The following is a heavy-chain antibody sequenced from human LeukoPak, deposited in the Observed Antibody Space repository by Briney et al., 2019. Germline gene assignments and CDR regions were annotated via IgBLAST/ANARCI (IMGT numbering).Heavy chain of an antibody. Sequence: GSLRLSCAASGFTFSSYGMHWVRQAPGRGLEWVAFIRYDGSNKYYADSVKGRFTTSRDNSKNTLYLQMNSLRAEDTAVYYCAKDTIAYSSSWSYFDYWGQRTLVTVSS. J-gene: IGHJ4*02. D-gene: IGHD6-13*01. CDR3: AKDTIAYSSSWSYFDY. CDR1: GFTFSSYG. CDR2: IRYDGSNK. V-gene: IGHV3-30*02.